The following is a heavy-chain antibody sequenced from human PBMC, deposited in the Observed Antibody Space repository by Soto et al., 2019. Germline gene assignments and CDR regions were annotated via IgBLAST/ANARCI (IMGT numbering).Heavy chain of an antibody. CDR2: IYYSGST. J-gene: IGHJ6*02. V-gene: IGHV4-31*03. CDR3: ARDGKLYDILTGYHHNYYGMDV. Sequence: KPSETLSLTCTVSGGSISSGGYYWSWIRQHPGKGLEWIGYIYYSGSTYYNPSLKSRVTISVDTSKNQFSLKLSSVTAADTAVYYCARDGKLYDILTGYHHNYYGMDVWGQGTTVTVSS. CDR1: GGSISSGGYY. D-gene: IGHD3-9*01.